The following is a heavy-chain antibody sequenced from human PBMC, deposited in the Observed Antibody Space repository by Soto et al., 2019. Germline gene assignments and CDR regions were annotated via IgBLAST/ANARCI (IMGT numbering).Heavy chain of an antibody. CDR2: IYLGGSI. D-gene: IGHD5-18*01. CDR3: ARGYRFSYGSPEL. V-gene: IGHV4-59*01. Sequence: SETLSLTCSVSGASISSYYYTWIRQTPGKGLEWIGYIYLGGSINYNPSLKSRVTMSVDTSKSQLSLRLTSVSAADTAVYYCARGYRFSYGSPELWGHGTLVTVSS. CDR1: GASISSYY. J-gene: IGHJ4*01.